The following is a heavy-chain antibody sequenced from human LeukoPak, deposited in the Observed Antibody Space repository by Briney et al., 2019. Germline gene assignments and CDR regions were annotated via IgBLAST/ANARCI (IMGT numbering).Heavy chain of an antibody. D-gene: IGHD3-22*01. CDR2: INPNSGGT. J-gene: IGHJ4*02. V-gene: IGHV1-2*02. Sequence: GASVKVSCKASGYTFTGYYMHWVRQAPGQGLEWMGWINPNSGGTNYAQKFQGRVTMTRDTSISTAYMELSRLRSDDTAVYYCARDFGYDSSGYYRDYWGQGTLVTVSS. CDR3: ARDFGYDSSGYYRDY. CDR1: GYTFTGYY.